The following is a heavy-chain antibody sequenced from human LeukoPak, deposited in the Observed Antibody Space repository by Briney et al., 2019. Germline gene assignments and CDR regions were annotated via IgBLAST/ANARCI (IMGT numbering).Heavy chain of an antibody. V-gene: IGHV1-2*02. J-gene: IGHJ3*02. D-gene: IGHD2-15*01. Sequence: ASVKVSCKASGYTFTRYYMHWVRQAPGQGLEWMGWINPNSGGTNYAQKFQGRVTMTRDTSISTAYMELSRLRSDDTAVYYCARPNRRCSGGSCYPWAFDIWGQGTMFTVSS. CDR2: INPNSGGT. CDR1: GYTFTRYY. CDR3: ARPNRRCSGGSCYPWAFDI.